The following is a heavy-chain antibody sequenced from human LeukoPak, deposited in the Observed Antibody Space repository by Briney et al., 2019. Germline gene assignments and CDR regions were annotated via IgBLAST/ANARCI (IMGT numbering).Heavy chain of an antibody. CDR3: GKTQRSIAAAGTDY. CDR2: ISGSGGST. Sequence: PGGSLRLSCAASGFTFSSYAMSWVRQAPGKGLEWVSAISGSGGSTYYADSVKGRFTISRDNSKNTLYLQMNSLRAEDTAVYYCGKTQRSIAAAGTDYWGQGTLVTVSS. V-gene: IGHV3-23*01. CDR1: GFTFSSYA. D-gene: IGHD6-13*01. J-gene: IGHJ4*02.